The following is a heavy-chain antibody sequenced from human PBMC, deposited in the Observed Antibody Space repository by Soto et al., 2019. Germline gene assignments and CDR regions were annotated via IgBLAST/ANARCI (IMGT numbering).Heavy chain of an antibody. CDR1: GYTFTYRY. D-gene: IGHD1-1*01. J-gene: IGHJ4*02. Sequence: QMQLVQAGAEVKKTGSSVKVSCKASGYTFTYRYLHWVRQAPGQALEWMGWITPFNGNTNYEQKHKDRVTITRDRYRSTAYMELRSLRSEDTAMYYCATSNWNDLGFDYWGQGTLVTGAS. V-gene: IGHV1-45*02. CDR3: ATSNWNDLGFDY. CDR2: ITPFNGNT.